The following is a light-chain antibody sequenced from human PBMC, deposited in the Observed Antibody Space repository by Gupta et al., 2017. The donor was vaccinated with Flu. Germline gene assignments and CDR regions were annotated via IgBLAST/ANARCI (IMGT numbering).Light chain of an antibody. CDR2: EAP. J-gene: IGKJ2*01. V-gene: IGKV5-2*01. CDR3: PQHENFPLGT. CDR1: QDIDDD. Sequence: AFMSATPGDKVNSSCKASQDIDDDVNWYQQKPGEAGIFIIQEAPTLVPGIPPRFGGSGYGTDLTLTINNRVSEDATYYFCPQHENFPLGTFGQGTKLEIK.